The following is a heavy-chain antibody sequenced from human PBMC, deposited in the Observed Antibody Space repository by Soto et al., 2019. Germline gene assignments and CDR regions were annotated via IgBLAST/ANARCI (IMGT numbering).Heavy chain of an antibody. CDR1: GGTFSSYA. CDR2: IIPIFGTA. J-gene: IGHJ4*02. CDR3: WGTGGAGYYFDY. Sequence: SVKVSCKASGGTFSSYAISWVRQAPGQGLEWMGGIIPIFGTANYAQKFQGRVTITADESTSTAYMELSSLRSEDTAVYYCWGTGGAGYYFDYWGQGTLVTVSS. V-gene: IGHV1-69*13. D-gene: IGHD2-21*01.